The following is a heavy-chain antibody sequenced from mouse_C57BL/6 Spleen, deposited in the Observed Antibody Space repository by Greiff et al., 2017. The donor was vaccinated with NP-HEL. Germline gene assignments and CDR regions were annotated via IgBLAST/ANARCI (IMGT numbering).Heavy chain of an antibody. CDR2: ISSGSSTI. CDR1: RFTFSDYG. D-gene: IGHD6-2*01. CDR3: ARFVSRSFDV. J-gene: IGHJ1*03. V-gene: IGHV5-17*01. Sequence: EVKLVESGGGLVKPGGSLKLSCAASRFTFSDYGMHWVRQAPEKGLEWVAYISSGSSTIYYADTVKGRFTISRDNAKNTLFLQMTSLWSEDTSMYYCARFVSRSFDVWGTGTTVTVSS.